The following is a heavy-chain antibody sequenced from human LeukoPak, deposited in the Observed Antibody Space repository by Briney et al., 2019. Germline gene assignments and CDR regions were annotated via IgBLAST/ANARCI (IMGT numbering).Heavy chain of an antibody. V-gene: IGHV1-8*01. Sequence: ASVKVSCKASGYTFTSYDINWVRQATGQGLEWMEWMNPNSGNTGYAQKFQGRVTMTRNTSISTAYMELSSLRSEDTAVYYCARWPRYCSGGSCYSLSDYWGQGTLVTVSS. D-gene: IGHD2-15*01. CDR2: MNPNSGNT. CDR1: GYTFTSYD. J-gene: IGHJ4*02. CDR3: ARWPRYCSGGSCYSLSDY.